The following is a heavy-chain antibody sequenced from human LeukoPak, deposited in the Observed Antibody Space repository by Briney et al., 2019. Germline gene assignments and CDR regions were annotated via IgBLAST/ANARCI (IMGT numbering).Heavy chain of an antibody. CDR2: IYSGGST. CDR1: GFTVSSNY. Sequence: PGGSLGLSCAASGFTVSSNYMTWVRQAPGKGLEWVSVIYSGGSTYYADSVKGRFTISRDNSKNTLYLQMNSLRAEDTAVYYCTRNWGSDNWFDPWGQGTLVTVSP. V-gene: IGHV3-53*01. CDR3: TRNWGSDNWFDP. D-gene: IGHD7-27*01. J-gene: IGHJ5*02.